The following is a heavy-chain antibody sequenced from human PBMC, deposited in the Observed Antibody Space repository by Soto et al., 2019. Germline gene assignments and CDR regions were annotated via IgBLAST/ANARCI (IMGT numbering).Heavy chain of an antibody. CDR3: ARAVSPATAPFDY. D-gene: IGHD2-2*01. Sequence: SETLSLTCIVSGGSISNYYWSWIRQPPGKGLEWIGYIYYSGSTNYNPSLQSRVTISVDTSKNQFSLKLSSVTAADTAVYYCARAVSPATAPFDYWGQGTLVTVSS. V-gene: IGHV4-59*01. CDR1: GGSISNYY. J-gene: IGHJ4*02. CDR2: IYYSGST.